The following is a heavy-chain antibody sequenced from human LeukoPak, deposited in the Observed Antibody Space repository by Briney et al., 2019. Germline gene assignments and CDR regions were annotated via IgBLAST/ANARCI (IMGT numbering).Heavy chain of an antibody. V-gene: IGHV6-1*01. CDR3: ARSTEYFDY. J-gene: IGHJ4*02. D-gene: IGHD1-1*01. CDR2: TWYRSNWYN. CDR1: GDNVSRNSAT. Sequence: PSQTLSLTCAISGDNVSRNSATWDWIRQSPSRGLEWLGRTWYRSNWYNYSAESVRSRITIIPDTSKKHFSLQLHSVTPDDTAVYYCARSTEYFDYWGQGTLVTVSS.